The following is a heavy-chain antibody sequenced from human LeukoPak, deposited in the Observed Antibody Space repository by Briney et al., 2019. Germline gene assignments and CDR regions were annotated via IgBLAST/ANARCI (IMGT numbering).Heavy chain of an antibody. CDR2: IYISGST. D-gene: IGHD5-24*01. V-gene: IGHV4-61*02. CDR3: ARDSRRDGYNLDY. CDR1: GGSFSSGLYY. J-gene: IGHJ4*02. Sequence: PSQTLSLTCTVSGGSFSSGLYYWTWIRQPAGKGLEWIGRIYISGSTNYNPSLKSRLTISRDTSKNEFSLKLSSVTAADTAVYYCARDSRRDGYNLDYWGRGTLVTVSS.